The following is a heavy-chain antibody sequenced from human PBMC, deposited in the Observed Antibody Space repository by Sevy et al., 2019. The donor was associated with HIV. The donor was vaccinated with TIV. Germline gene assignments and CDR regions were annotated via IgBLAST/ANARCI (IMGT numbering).Heavy chain of an antibody. Sequence: GGSLRLSCAGSGLTLKRYAMHWVRQVPGKGLDWVAGISWNSDNIGYADFAKGRFTISSDNAKNSLYLQMNGLRERDTALYYCAKVRARASGPGMFGSWGQGTPVTVS. CDR1: GLTLKRYA. V-gene: IGHV3-9*01. CDR2: ISWNSDNI. CDR3: AKVRARASGPGMFGS. D-gene: IGHD6-13*01. J-gene: IGHJ5*01.